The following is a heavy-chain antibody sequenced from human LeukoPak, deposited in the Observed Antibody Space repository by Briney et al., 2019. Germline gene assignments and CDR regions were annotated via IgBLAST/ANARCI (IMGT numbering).Heavy chain of an antibody. CDR3: ARVSSGSYSDAFDN. J-gene: IGHJ3*02. CDR2: IKQDGSEK. D-gene: IGHD1-26*01. Sequence: GGSLRLSCAASGFMSSNYWVSWVRQAPGKGLEWVAYIKQDGSEKYYVDSVKGRFTISRDNAKNSLYLRMNSLRAEDTAVYYCARVSSGSYSDAFDNWGQGTMVTVSS. V-gene: IGHV3-7*01. CDR1: GFMSSNYW.